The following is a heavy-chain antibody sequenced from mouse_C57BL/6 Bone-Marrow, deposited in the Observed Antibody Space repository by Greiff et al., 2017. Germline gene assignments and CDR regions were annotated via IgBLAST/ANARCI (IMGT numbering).Heavy chain of an antibody. Sequence: QVQLEQPGAELVKPGASVTLSCKASGYTFTSYWMHWVKQKPGQGLEWIGMIHPNSGSTNYNEKFKSKATLTVDKSSSTAYMQHSSRTSEDSAVYYCARWVLRCLDYWGQGTTLTVSS. J-gene: IGHJ2*01. V-gene: IGHV1-64*01. CDR1: GYTFTSYW. CDR2: IHPNSGST. CDR3: ARWVLRCLDY. D-gene: IGHD1-1*01.